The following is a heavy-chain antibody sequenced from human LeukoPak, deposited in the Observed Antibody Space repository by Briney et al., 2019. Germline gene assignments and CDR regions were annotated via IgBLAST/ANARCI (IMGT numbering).Heavy chain of an antibody. Sequence: SETLSLTCTVSGGSISRYYWSWIRQPAGKGLEWIGRIYTSGSTNYNPSLKSRVTMSVDTSKNQFSLKLSSVTAADTAVYYCARDPLVPLRAFDIWGQGTMVTVSS. J-gene: IGHJ3*02. D-gene: IGHD2-2*01. CDR3: ARDPLVPLRAFDI. CDR1: GGSISRYY. CDR2: IYTSGST. V-gene: IGHV4-4*07.